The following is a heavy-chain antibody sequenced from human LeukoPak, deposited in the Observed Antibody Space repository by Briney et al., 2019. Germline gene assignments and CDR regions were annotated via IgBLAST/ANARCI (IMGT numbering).Heavy chain of an antibody. D-gene: IGHD6-19*01. J-gene: IGHJ4*02. V-gene: IGHV3-21*01. CDR2: ISSSSSYI. CDR3: ARGGPVAGTPSFDY. CDR1: GFTFSSYS. Sequence: PGGSLRLSCAASGFTFSSYSMNWVRQAPGKGLEWVSSISSSSSYIYYADSVKGRFTISRDNAKNSLHLQMNSLRAEDTAVYYCARGGPVAGTPSFDYWGQGTLVTVSS.